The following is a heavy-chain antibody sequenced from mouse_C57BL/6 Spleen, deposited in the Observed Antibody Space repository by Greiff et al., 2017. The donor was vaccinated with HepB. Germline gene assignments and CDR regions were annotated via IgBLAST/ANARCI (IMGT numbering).Heavy chain of an antibody. V-gene: IGHV14-2*01. J-gene: IGHJ1*03. Sequence: EVQLQQSGAELVKPGASVKLSCTASGFNIKDYYMHWVKQRTEQGLEWIGRIDPEDGETKYAPKFQGKATITADTSSNTAYLQLSSLTSADPAIYYCASEYYYGSSYWYFDVWGTGTTVTVSS. D-gene: IGHD1-1*01. CDR3: ASEYYYGSSYWYFDV. CDR2: IDPEDGET. CDR1: GFNIKDYY.